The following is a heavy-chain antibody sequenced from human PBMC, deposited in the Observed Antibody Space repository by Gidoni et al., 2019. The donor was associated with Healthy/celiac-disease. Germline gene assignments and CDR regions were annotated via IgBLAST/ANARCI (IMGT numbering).Heavy chain of an antibody. J-gene: IGHJ4*02. Sequence: QVQLQESGPGLVKPSQTRSRTCTVAGGSISSGGYYWSWIRQHPGKGLEWIGYIYYSGSTYYNPSLKSRVTISVDTSKNPFSLKLSSVTAADPAVYYCAKSKSAWEPVDYWGQGTLVTVSS. CDR3: AKSKSAWEPVDY. V-gene: IGHV4-31*03. CDR2: IYYSGST. CDR1: GGSISSGGYY. D-gene: IGHD1-1*01.